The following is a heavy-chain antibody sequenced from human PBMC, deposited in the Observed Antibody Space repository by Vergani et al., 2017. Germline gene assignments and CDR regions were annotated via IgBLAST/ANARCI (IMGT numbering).Heavy chain of an antibody. CDR2: ISSSGGFT. CDR1: GFTFSSYE. Sequence: EVQLVESGGGLVQPGGSLRLSCAASGFTFSSYEMNWVRQAPGKGLEWVSYISSSGGFTYYADSVKGRFTISRDNSKNTMFLQMNNLRAEDTAVYYCAKDNVPGYYDSSGYCDYWGQGTLVTVSS. V-gene: IGHV3-48*03. J-gene: IGHJ4*02. CDR3: AKDNVPGYYDSSGYCDY. D-gene: IGHD3-22*01.